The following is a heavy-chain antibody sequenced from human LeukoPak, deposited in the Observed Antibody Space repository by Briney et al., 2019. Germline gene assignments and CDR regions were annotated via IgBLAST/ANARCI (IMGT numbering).Heavy chain of an antibody. D-gene: IGHD2-15*01. J-gene: IGHJ4*02. CDR3: AKVPIDIVVVVAAAYFDS. V-gene: IGHV3-23*01. CDR1: GFTLSSYA. CDR2: ISCSGGST. Sequence: GGSLRLSCAASGFTLSSYAMSGVRQAPGKGLEWVSAISCSGGSTYYADSVKGRFTICRDNSKNTLYLQMNSLRAEDTAVYYCAKVPIDIVVVVAAAYFDSWGQGTLVTVSS.